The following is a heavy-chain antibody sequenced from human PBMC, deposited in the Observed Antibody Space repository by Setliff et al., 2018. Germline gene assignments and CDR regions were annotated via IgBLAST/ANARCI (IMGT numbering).Heavy chain of an antibody. Sequence: GGSLRLSCAASGFTFSSYWMHWVRQDPGKGLVWVSRVNDDGSSAMYADSVKGRFTMSRDNAKNTLYLQMNSLSAEDTAVYYCARDPFGNPVFDPWGQGTLVTVSS. V-gene: IGHV3-74*03. J-gene: IGHJ5*02. CDR1: GFTFSSYW. CDR3: ARDPFGNPVFDP. CDR2: VNDDGSSA. D-gene: IGHD3-10*01.